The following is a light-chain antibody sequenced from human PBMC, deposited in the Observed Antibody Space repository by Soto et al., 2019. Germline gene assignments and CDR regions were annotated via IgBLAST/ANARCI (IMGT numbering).Light chain of an antibody. V-gene: IGLV1-44*01. CDR3: AAWDDSLKGVV. CDR1: SSNIGGNT. J-gene: IGLJ2*01. Sequence: QSVLTQPPSASGTPGQRVTISCSGSSSNIGGNTVSWYQQLPGAAPKLLIYNNHQRPSGVPDRFSGSKSGTSASLAISGLQSEDEADYYCAAWDDSLKGVVFGGGTKLTVL. CDR2: NNH.